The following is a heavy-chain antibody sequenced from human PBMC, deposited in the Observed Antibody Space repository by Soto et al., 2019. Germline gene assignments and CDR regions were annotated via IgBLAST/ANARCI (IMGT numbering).Heavy chain of an antibody. V-gene: IGHV1-69*13. CDR1: GGTFSSYA. Sequence: SVKVSCKASGGTFSSYAISGVRQAPGQGLEWMGGIIPIFGTANYAQKFQGRVTITADESTSTAYMELSSLRSEDTAVYYCASSPVGAKEGRAFDIWGQGTMVTVSS. CDR2: IIPIFGTA. J-gene: IGHJ3*02. CDR3: ASSPVGAKEGRAFDI. D-gene: IGHD1-26*01.